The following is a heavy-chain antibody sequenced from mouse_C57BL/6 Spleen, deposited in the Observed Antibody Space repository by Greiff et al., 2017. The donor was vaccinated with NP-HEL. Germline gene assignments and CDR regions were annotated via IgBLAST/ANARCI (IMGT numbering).Heavy chain of an antibody. Sequence: QVQLQQSGAELVKPGASVKMSCKASGYTFTSYWITWVKQRPGQGLEWIGDIYPGSGSTNYNEKFKSKATLTVDTSSSTAYMQLSSLTSEDSAVYYCARKKEVITYAMDYWGQGTSVTVSS. J-gene: IGHJ4*01. D-gene: IGHD1-1*01. V-gene: IGHV1-55*01. CDR2: IYPGSGST. CDR1: GYTFTSYW. CDR3: ARKKEVITYAMDY.